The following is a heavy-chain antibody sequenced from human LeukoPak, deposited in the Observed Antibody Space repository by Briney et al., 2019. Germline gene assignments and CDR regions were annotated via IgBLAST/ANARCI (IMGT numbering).Heavy chain of an antibody. Sequence: ASVKVSCKASGYTFTGYYIHWVRQAPGQGLEWMGWINPDSGGTNYAQKFQGRVTMTRNTSITTAYMELSSLRSDDTAVYYCARGRASYYYGSGGWGQGTLVTVSS. D-gene: IGHD3-10*01. CDR2: INPDSGGT. V-gene: IGHV1-2*02. CDR3: ARGRASYYYGSGG. CDR1: GYTFTGYY. J-gene: IGHJ4*02.